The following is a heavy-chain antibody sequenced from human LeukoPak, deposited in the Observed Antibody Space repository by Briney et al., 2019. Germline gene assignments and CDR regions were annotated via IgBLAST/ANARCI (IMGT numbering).Heavy chain of an antibody. CDR3: AKDSGILWFGELSGHFDY. CDR2: ISGSGGSI. CDR1: GFTFSNYG. Sequence: PGGSLRLSCAASGFTFSNYGMSWVRQAPGKGLEWVSGISGSGGSIFYADSAKGRFTISRDNSKNTLYLQMNSLRAEDTAVYYCAKDSGILWFGELSGHFDYWGQGTLVTVSS. D-gene: IGHD3-10*01. V-gene: IGHV3-23*01. J-gene: IGHJ4*02.